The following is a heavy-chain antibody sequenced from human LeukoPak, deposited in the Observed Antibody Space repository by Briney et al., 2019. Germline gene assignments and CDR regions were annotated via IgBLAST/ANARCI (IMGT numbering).Heavy chain of an antibody. Sequence: GGSLRLSCAASGFTFSSYSMNWVRQAPGKGLEWVSYISSSSSTIYYADSVKGRFTISRDNAKNTLYLQMNSLRAEDTAVYYCAIAQNAFDIWGQGTMVTVSS. CDR3: AIAQNAFDI. V-gene: IGHV3-48*01. J-gene: IGHJ3*02. CDR2: ISSSSSTI. CDR1: GFTFSSYS.